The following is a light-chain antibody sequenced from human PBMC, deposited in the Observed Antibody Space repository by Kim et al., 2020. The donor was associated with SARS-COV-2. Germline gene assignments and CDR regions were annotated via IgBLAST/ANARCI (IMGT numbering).Light chain of an antibody. CDR1: SSDAGSYDL. CDR3: CSYAGSTTFV. CDR2: EDS. V-gene: IGLV2-23*02. Sequence: GQSITISCTGTSSDAGSYDLVSWYQQHPGKAPKLLIYEDSKRPSGVSSRFSGSKSGNTASLTISGLQAEDEADYYCCSYAGSTTFVFGGGTQLTVL. J-gene: IGLJ3*02.